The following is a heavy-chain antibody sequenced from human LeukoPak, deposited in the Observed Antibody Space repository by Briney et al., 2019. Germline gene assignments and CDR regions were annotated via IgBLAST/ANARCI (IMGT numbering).Heavy chain of an antibody. Sequence: SETLSLTCAVYGGSFSGYYWSWIRQPPGKGLEWIGEINHSGSTNYNPSLKSRVTISVDTSKNQFSLKLSSVTAADTAVYYCARAPSLYSSVTSHFDYWGQGTLVTVSS. D-gene: IGHD6-19*01. V-gene: IGHV4-34*01. J-gene: IGHJ4*02. CDR2: INHSGST. CDR3: ARAPSLYSSVTSHFDY. CDR1: GGSFSGYY.